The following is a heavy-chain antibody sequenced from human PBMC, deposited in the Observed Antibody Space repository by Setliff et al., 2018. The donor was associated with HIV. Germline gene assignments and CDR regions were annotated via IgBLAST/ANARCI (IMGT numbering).Heavy chain of an antibody. J-gene: IGHJ4*02. Sequence: GESLKISCKTSGYNFRMYWIAWVRQMPGKGLEWMGIIYPGDSDTRYSPSFQGQVTISADKSITTAYLQWSSLGASDTAMYYCARDQGSRWFGPLDSWGQGTLVTVSS. V-gene: IGHV5-51*01. CDR1: GYNFRMYW. D-gene: IGHD3-10*01. CDR3: ARDQGSRWFGPLDS. CDR2: IYPGDSDT.